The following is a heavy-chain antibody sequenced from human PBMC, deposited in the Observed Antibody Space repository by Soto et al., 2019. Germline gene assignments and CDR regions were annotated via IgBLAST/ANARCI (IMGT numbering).Heavy chain of an antibody. Sequence: QITLKESGPTLVSPTQPLTLTCTFSGFSLSTSGLGVGWIRQPPGQALEWIALIYWNDDTRYSPSLKARLTITKDTSKNQVVLTMTNMDPVDTATYYCAHRPSGWYLFDYWGQGTLVTVSS. J-gene: IGHJ4*02. CDR1: GFSLSTSGLG. D-gene: IGHD6-19*01. CDR2: IYWNDDT. V-gene: IGHV2-5*01. CDR3: AHRPSGWYLFDY.